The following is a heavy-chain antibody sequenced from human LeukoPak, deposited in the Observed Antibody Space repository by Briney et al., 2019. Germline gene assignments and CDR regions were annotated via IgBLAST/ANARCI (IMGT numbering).Heavy chain of an antibody. D-gene: IGHD6-13*01. Sequence: GGSLRLSCAAPGFTFSSYGMHWVRQAPGKGLEWVAVISYDGSNKYYADSVKGRFTISRDNSKNTLYLQMNSLRAEDTAVYYCAKGGGYSSSLFDYWGQGTLVTVSS. J-gene: IGHJ4*02. V-gene: IGHV3-30*18. CDR3: AKGGGYSSSLFDY. CDR1: GFTFSSYG. CDR2: ISYDGSNK.